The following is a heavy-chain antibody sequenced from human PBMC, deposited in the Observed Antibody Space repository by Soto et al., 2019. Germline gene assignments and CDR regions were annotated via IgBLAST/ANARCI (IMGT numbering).Heavy chain of an antibody. CDR1: GFTFSSYA. CDR2: ISSNGGST. V-gene: IGHV3-64D*08. Sequence: PGGSLRLSCSASGFTFSSYAMHWVRQAPGKGLEYVSAISSNGGSTYYADSVKGRFTISRDNSKNTLYLQMSSLRAEDTAVYYCVKEDYYDSNGYYYFDYWGQGTLVTVSS. J-gene: IGHJ4*02. D-gene: IGHD3-22*01. CDR3: VKEDYYDSNGYYYFDY.